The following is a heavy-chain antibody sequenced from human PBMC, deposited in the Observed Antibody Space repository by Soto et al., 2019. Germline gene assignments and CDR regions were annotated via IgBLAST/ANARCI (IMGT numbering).Heavy chain of an antibody. CDR2: ISAYNGNT. CDR3: ARRPFGELDSDI. D-gene: IGHD3-10*01. Sequence: ASVKVSCKASGNTFTRYGISWVRQAPGQGLEWMGWISAYNGNTNYAQKLQGRVTMTTDTSTSTAYMELRSLRSDDTAVYDCARRPFGELDSDIWGQGTRVNV. CDR1: GNTFTRYG. V-gene: IGHV1-18*01. J-gene: IGHJ3*02.